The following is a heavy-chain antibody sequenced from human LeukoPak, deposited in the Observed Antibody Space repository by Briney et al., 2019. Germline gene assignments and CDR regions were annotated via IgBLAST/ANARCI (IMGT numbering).Heavy chain of an antibody. CDR2: INHSGST. CDR1: GGSFSGYY. J-gene: IGHJ4*02. Sequence: ETLSLTCAVYGGSFSGYYGSWIRQHPGSGLEWIAEINHSGSTNYNPSSKSRVTISVDTSKNQFSLKLNSVTAADTAVYYCERGGYRCGDGYNLCYWGQGTLVTVSS. D-gene: IGHD5-24*01. CDR3: ERGGYRCGDGYNLCY. V-gene: IGHV4-34*01.